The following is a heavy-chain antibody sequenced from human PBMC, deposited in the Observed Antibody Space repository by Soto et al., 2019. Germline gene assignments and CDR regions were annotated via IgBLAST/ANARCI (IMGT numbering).Heavy chain of an antibody. Sequence: PSQTLSLTCAISGDSVSSNSAAWNWIRQSPSRGLEWLGRTYYRSKWYNDYAVSVKSRMTINPDTSKNQFSLQLNSVSPEDTAVYYCARERQHLVLGKRYYYYYGVDVWGQGTTVTVSS. CDR3: ARERQHLVLGKRYYYYYGVDV. D-gene: IGHD6-13*01. V-gene: IGHV6-1*01. J-gene: IGHJ6*02. CDR1: GDSVSSNSAA. CDR2: TYYRSKWYN.